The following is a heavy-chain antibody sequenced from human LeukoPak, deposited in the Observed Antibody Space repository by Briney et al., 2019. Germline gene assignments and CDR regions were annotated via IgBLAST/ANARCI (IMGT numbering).Heavy chain of an antibody. CDR1: GGSISSYY. D-gene: IGHD5-18*01. CDR2: IYYSGST. J-gene: IGHJ4*02. CDR3: AREGYSYGSTYFDY. V-gene: IGHV4-59*12. Sequence: PSETLSLTCTVSGGSISSYYWSWIRQPPGKGLEWIGYIYYSGSTNYNPSLKSRVTISVDTSKNQFSLKLSSVTAADTAVYYCAREGYSYGSTYFDYWGQGTLVTVSS.